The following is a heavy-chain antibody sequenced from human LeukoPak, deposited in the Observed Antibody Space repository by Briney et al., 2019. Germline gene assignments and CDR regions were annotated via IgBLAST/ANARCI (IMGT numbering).Heavy chain of an antibody. CDR3: ARVTVTTLFDH. CDR2: INPKNSGT. Sequence: ASVKVSCKTPGYTFSDYYIHWVRQAPGQGLEWMGWINPKNSGTKYAQKFQGWITMTTDTSTSTAYMELTSLRSNDTAVYYCARVTVTTLFDHWGPGTLVTVSS. V-gene: IGHV1-2*04. J-gene: IGHJ4*02. CDR1: GYTFSDYY. D-gene: IGHD4-17*01.